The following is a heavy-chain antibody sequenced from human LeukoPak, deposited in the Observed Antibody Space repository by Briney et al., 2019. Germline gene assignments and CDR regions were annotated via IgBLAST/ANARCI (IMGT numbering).Heavy chain of an antibody. CDR2: ISASGGGT. V-gene: IGHV3-23*01. D-gene: IGHD1-26*01. Sequence: GGSLRLSCAASGFSFSSDGMSWVRQAPGKGLEWVSSISASGGGTVYADSVKGPVTISRDNSKNTLYLQMHSLRAEDTAVYSCAKNLLGSEAFSCYFDLWGRGTLVTVSS. CDR3: AKNLLGSEAFSCYFDL. J-gene: IGHJ2*01. CDR1: GFSFSSDG.